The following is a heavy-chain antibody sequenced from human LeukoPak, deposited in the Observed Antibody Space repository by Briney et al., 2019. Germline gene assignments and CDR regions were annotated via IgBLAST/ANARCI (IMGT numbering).Heavy chain of an antibody. Sequence: KSGGSLRLSCAASGFTFSDYYVSWIRQAPGKGLEWVSYISSSGSTIYYADSVKGRFTISRDNAKNSLYLQMNSLRAEDTAVYYCARGRYGGNPRNYYFEYWGQGTLVTVSS. V-gene: IGHV3-11*04. D-gene: IGHD4-23*01. CDR3: ARGRYGGNPRNYYFEY. CDR1: GFTFSDYY. J-gene: IGHJ4*02. CDR2: ISSSGSTI.